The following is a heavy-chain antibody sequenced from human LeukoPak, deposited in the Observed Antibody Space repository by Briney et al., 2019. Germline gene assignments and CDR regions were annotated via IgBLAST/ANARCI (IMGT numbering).Heavy chain of an antibody. J-gene: IGHJ4*02. D-gene: IGHD6-13*01. Sequence: GASVKVSCKASGYTFTGYYMHWVRQAPGQGLEWMGWINPNSGGTNYAQKFQGRVTMTRDTSISTAYMELSRLRSDDTAVYYCARGGGSSWCVARDHSLYFDYWGQGTLVTVSS. CDR1: GYTFTGYY. CDR3: ARGGGSSWCVARDHSLYFDY. V-gene: IGHV1-2*02. CDR2: INPNSGGT.